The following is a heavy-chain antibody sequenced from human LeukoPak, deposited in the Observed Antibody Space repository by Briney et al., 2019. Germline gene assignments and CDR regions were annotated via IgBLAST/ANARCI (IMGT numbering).Heavy chain of an antibody. Sequence: ASVKVSCKASGGTFSSYAISWVRQAPGQGLEWMGRIIPIFGTANYAQKFQGRVTITTDESTSTAYMELSSLRSEDTAVYYCAGLRVVPAATNWFDPWGQGTLVTVSS. D-gene: IGHD2-2*01. CDR1: GGTFSSYA. CDR3: AGLRVVPAATNWFDP. V-gene: IGHV1-69*05. CDR2: IIPIFGTA. J-gene: IGHJ5*02.